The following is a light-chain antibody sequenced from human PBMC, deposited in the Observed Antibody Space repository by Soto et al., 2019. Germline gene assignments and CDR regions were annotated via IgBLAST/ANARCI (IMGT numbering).Light chain of an antibody. J-gene: IGKJ2*01. CDR3: QQSYRTPYT. Sequence: DIQMTQSPSSLSASVGDRVTITCRASQSISSHLNWYQQKPGKAPKLLIYAESSLQSGVPARFSGSGSGTDFTPTISSLQREDFATYYCQQSYRTPYTFGQGTKLEIK. V-gene: IGKV1-39*01. CDR2: AES. CDR1: QSISSH.